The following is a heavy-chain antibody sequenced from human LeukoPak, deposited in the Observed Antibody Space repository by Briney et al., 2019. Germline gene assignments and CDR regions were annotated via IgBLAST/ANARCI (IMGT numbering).Heavy chain of an antibody. CDR3: AKSLRITMVRGVISTDNCFDP. D-gene: IGHD3-10*01. CDR2: PIHSGST. Sequence: TLSPSCTASGYFISSGIYWGWLPHPPGIGLEWSVIPIHSGSTYYNPSLKSRVTISVDTSKNQFSLKLSSVTAADTAVYYCAKSLRITMVRGVISTDNCFDPWGQGTLVTVSS. V-gene: IGHV4-38-2*02. CDR1: GYFISSGIY. J-gene: IGHJ5*02.